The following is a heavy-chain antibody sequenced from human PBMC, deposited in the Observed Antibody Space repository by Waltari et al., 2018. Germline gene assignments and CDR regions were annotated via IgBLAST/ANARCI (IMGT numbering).Heavy chain of an antibody. CDR1: GDSISTYY. CDR3: ARQARNNWNQNWFDP. Sequence: QVQLQESGPGLVKPSETLSLTCTVSGDSISTYYWTWIRQPPGKGLAWVGYVHYSGTTIYNPSLKSRVTISIDTSKNQFSLKLTSVTAADTAVYFCARQARNNWNQNWFDPWGQGALVTVSS. CDR2: VHYSGTT. D-gene: IGHD1-20*01. J-gene: IGHJ5*02. V-gene: IGHV4-59*08.